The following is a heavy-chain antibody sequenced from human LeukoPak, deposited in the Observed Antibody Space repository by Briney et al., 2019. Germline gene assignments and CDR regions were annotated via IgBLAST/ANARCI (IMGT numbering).Heavy chain of an antibody. D-gene: IGHD5-18*01. J-gene: IGHJ4*02. CDR1: GFTFDDYA. CDR2: INWNSNNI. Sequence: GGSLRLSCAASGFTFDDYAMHWVRQAPGKGLEWVSGINWNSNNINYADSVRGRFTISRDNAKNLLYLQMNDLRLEDTAVYYCARTARHLDYWGQGTLVTVSS. CDR3: ARTARHLDY. V-gene: IGHV3-9*01.